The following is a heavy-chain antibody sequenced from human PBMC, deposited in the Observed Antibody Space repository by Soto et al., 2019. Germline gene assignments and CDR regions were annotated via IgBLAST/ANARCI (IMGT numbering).Heavy chain of an antibody. V-gene: IGHV1-18*04. J-gene: IGHJ4*02. CDR3: ARDRAYYYDSSGYYYVLDY. CDR2: ISAYNGNT. Sequence: EASVKVSCKASGYTFTSYGISWVRQAPGQGLEWMGWISAYNGNTNYAQKLQGRVTMTTDTSTSTAYMELRSLRSDDTAVYYCARDRAYYYDSSGYYYVLDYWGQGTLVTVSS. D-gene: IGHD3-22*01. CDR1: GYTFTSYG.